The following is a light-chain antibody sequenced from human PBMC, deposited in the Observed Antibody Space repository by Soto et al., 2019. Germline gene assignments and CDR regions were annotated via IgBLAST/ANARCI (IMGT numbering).Light chain of an antibody. CDR3: QQRYNWLT. J-gene: IGKJ4*01. V-gene: IGKV3-11*01. Sequence: VLTQSPATLSLPPGERASLSCRAKQTVNTYLSWYQHKPGQAPRLLIYGASNRATGIPARFSGSGSGTDFTLTISSLEPEDSAVYYCQQRYNWLTFGGGTKVDIK. CDR2: GAS. CDR1: QTVNTY.